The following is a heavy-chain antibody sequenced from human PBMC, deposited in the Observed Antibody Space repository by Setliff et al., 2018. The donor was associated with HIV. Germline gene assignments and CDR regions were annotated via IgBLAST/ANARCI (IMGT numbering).Heavy chain of an antibody. V-gene: IGHV3-7*01. D-gene: IGHD2-2*01. J-gene: IGHJ4*02. Sequence: PGGSLRLSCAASGFTFSTYWMTWVRQAPGQGLEWVANIQQDGDEIYYVDSVKGRFTISRDNAKNSLYLQMVSLRVEDTAVYYCAKDPLPCSSHSCYPPGYFDYWGQGTLVTVSS. CDR3: AKDPLPCSSHSCYPPGYFDY. CDR2: IQQDGDEI. CDR1: GFTFSTYW.